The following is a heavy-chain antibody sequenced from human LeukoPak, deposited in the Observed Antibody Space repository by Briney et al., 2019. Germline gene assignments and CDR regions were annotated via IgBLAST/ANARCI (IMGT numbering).Heavy chain of an antibody. Sequence: SETLSLTCTVSGGSVSSGSYYWSWIRQPPGKGLEWIGYIYYSGSTNYNPSLKSRVTISVDTSKNQFSLKLSSVTAADTAVYYCARAASDSYGMDVWDQGTTVTVSS. CDR1: GGSVSSGSYY. V-gene: IGHV4-61*01. J-gene: IGHJ6*02. CDR2: IYYSGST. CDR3: ARAASDSYGMDV.